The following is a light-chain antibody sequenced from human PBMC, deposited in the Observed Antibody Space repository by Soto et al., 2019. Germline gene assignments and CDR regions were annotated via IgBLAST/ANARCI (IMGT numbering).Light chain of an antibody. Sequence: DIPMTQSPSSLSASVGDIVTITCRASQSISSYLNWYQQKPGKAPKLLIYAASSLQSGVPSRFSGSGSGTDFTLTISSLQPEDFATYYCQQSYSNPTWTFGQGTKVDIK. J-gene: IGKJ1*01. CDR1: QSISSY. CDR3: QQSYSNPTWT. CDR2: AAS. V-gene: IGKV1-39*01.